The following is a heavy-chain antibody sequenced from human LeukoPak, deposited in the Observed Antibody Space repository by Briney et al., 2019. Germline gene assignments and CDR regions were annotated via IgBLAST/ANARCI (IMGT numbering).Heavy chain of an antibody. V-gene: IGHV1-8*01. Sequence: ASVKVSCKASGYTFTGYDINWVRQATGQGLEWMGWMNPYTGDTGYAQKFQGRVTMTRNASVDTAYMELSGLRSEDTAVYYSTRGSLSGSSRDYWGQGTLVTVSS. J-gene: IGHJ4*02. CDR3: TRGSLSGSSRDY. D-gene: IGHD1-26*01. CDR1: GYTFTGYD. CDR2: MNPYTGDT.